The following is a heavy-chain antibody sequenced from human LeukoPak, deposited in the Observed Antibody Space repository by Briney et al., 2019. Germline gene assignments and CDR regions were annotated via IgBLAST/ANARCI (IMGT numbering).Heavy chain of an antibody. CDR3: AKDVRDIVVLIDTYMY. D-gene: IGHD2-21*01. V-gene: IGHV3-23*01. CDR2: ISGGGGRT. Sequence: GGSLRLSCVASGFMFNKYGMSWVRQAPGKGLEWVSVISGGGGRTYYGDSVKGRFTISRNNSKNTVYLQMNSLRAEDTAVYYCAKDVRDIVVLIDTYMYWGQGTLVTVSS. CDR1: GFMFNKYG. J-gene: IGHJ4*02.